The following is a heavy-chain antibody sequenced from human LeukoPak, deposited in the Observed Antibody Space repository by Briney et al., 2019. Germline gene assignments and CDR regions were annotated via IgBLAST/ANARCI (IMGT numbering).Heavy chain of an antibody. J-gene: IGHJ4*02. CDR1: GFTVSLYY. CDR3: ASAVADFYYFDY. Sequence: GGSLRLSCAASGFTVSLYYMTWVRQAPGKGLEWVSVIYSGGSTYYADSVKGRFTISRDNSKNTLYLQMNSLRAEDTAVYYCASAVADFYYFDYWGQGTLVTVSS. D-gene: IGHD6-19*01. V-gene: IGHV3-53*01. CDR2: IYSGGST.